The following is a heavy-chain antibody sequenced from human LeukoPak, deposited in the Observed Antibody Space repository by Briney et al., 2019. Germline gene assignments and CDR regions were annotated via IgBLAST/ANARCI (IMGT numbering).Heavy chain of an antibody. V-gene: IGHV3-9*01. CDR2: ISWNSASI. D-gene: IGHD2-15*01. J-gene: IGHJ6*03. CDR1: GFTFDDYA. CDR3: AKDQAENYYMDV. Sequence: PPGGSLRLSCAASGFTFDDYAMHCVRPAPGKGLEWVSGISWNSASIGYADSVKGRFTISRDNPKNSLYLQMNSLRAEDTALYYCAKDQAENYYMDVWGKGTTVTVSS.